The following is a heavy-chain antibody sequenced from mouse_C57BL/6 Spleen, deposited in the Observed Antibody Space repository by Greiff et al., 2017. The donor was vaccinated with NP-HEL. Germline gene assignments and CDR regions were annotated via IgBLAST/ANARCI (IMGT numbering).Heavy chain of an antibody. CDR1: GYTFTSYW. CDR2: IHPNSGST. V-gene: IGHV1-64*01. J-gene: IGHJ2*01. CDR3: ARDPLGTTRGYFDY. D-gene: IGHD1-1*01. Sequence: QVQLKQPGAELVKPGASVKLSCKASGYTFTSYWMHWVKQRPGQGLEWIGMIHPNSGSTNYNEKFKSKATLTVDKSSSTAYMQLSSLTSEDSAVYYCARDPLGTTRGYFDYWGQGTTLTVSS.